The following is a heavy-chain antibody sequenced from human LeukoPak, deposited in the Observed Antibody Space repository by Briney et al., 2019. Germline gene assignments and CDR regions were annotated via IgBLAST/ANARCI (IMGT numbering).Heavy chain of an antibody. CDR1: GYTFTSYD. CDR3: ATSGWYKNWNCFDP. J-gene: IGHJ5*02. D-gene: IGHD6-19*01. Sequence: ASVKVSCTASGYTFTSYDINWVRQATGQGLEWMGWMNPNSGNTGYAQKFQGSVTMTRTTSISTAYMELSSLRSEDTAVYYCATSGWYKNWNCFDPWGQGTLVTVS. V-gene: IGHV1-8*01. CDR2: MNPNSGNT.